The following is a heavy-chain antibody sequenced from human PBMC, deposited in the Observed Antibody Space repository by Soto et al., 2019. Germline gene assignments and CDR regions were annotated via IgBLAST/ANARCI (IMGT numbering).Heavy chain of an antibody. CDR2: IIPIFGTA. CDR3: ASQNRYSSLDY. CDR1: GGTFSSYA. D-gene: IGHD6-13*01. V-gene: IGHV1-69*13. J-gene: IGHJ4*02. Sequence: GASVKVSCNASGGTFSSYAISWVRQAPGQGLEWMGGIIPIFGTANYAQKFQGRVTITADESTSTAYMELSSLRSEDTAVYYCASQNRYSSLDYWGQGTLVTVYS.